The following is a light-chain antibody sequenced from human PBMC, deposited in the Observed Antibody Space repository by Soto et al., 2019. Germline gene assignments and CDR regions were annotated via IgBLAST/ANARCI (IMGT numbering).Light chain of an antibody. Sequence: DIVLTQSPLSLPVTPGEPASISCRSSQNLLHSNGNIYLDWYLQKPGQSPQLLIYLGSIWASGVPDRFSGIGSGTDFTLKITRVEAEDVGVYYCMQAIQAPRTFGLGTKVEIK. J-gene: IGKJ1*01. CDR2: LGS. CDR1: QNLLHSNGNIY. V-gene: IGKV2-28*01. CDR3: MQAIQAPRT.